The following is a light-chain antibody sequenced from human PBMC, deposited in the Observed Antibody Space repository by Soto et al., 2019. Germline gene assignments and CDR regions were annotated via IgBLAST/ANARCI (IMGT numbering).Light chain of an antibody. Sequence: DVEISHCPCTLAASVGDTVTVTCRASQSISGRLAWYQQKPGEAPHLIVYDASTLENGVSSRFSGSGSGTEFTLTINSLQTHDFATYYCQQYATYHRTFGRGTKV. CDR2: DAS. CDR1: QSISGR. J-gene: IGKJ1*01. V-gene: IGKV1-5*01. CDR3: QQYATYHRT.